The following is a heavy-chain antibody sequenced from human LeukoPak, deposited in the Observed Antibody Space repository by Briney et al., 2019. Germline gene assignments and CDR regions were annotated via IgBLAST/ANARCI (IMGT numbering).Heavy chain of an antibody. CDR2: ISYDGNIK. D-gene: IGHD1-26*01. J-gene: IGHJ3*02. Sequence: PGGSLRLSCAASGFTFSSYAMSWVRQAPGKGLEWVAVISYDGNIKYYTDSVKGRFTISRDNSKNTLYPQMNSLRAEDTAVYYCARDYLMGGTTGKAFDIWGQGTMVTISS. CDR3: ARDYLMGGTTGKAFDI. CDR1: GFTFSSYA. V-gene: IGHV3-30*04.